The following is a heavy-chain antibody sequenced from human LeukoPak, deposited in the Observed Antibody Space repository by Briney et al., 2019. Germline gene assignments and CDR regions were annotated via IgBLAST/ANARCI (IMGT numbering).Heavy chain of an antibody. D-gene: IGHD1-26*01. J-gene: IGHJ4*02. CDR3: AREQLVGGRSFDY. CDR1: GGSISSSNW. V-gene: IGHV4-4*02. Sequence: PSETLSLTCAVSGGSISSSNWWSWVRQPPGMGLEWIGEIYHSGSTNYNPSLKSRVTMSIDTSKNQFSLKLDSVTAADTAVYYCAREQLVGGRSFDYWGQGTLVTVSS. CDR2: IYHSGST.